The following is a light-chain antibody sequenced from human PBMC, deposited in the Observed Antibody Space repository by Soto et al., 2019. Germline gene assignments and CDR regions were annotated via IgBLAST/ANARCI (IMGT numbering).Light chain of an antibody. CDR1: QSVSSSY. J-gene: IGKJ1*01. Sequence: EIVLTQSPGTLSLSPGERATLSCRASQSVSSSYLAWYQQKPGQAPRLLIYGASSWATDIPDRFSGSGSGTDFTLTISRLEPEDFAVYYCHQYGSSLWTFGQGTKVEIK. V-gene: IGKV3-20*01. CDR3: HQYGSSLWT. CDR2: GAS.